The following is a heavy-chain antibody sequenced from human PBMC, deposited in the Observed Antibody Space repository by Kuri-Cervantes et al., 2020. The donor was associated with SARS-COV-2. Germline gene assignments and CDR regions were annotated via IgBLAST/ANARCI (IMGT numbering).Heavy chain of an antibody. CDR2: IYYSGST. CDR3: ARTQGVAARRGDHNWFDP. CDR1: GGSISSSSYY. D-gene: IGHD6-6*01. Sequence: GSLRLSCTVSGGSISSSSYYWGWIRQPPGKGLEWIGSIYYSGSTYYNPSLKSRVTISVDTSKNQFFLKLSSVTAADTAVYYCARTQGVAARRGDHNWFDPWGQGTLVTVSS. J-gene: IGHJ5*02. V-gene: IGHV4-39*01.